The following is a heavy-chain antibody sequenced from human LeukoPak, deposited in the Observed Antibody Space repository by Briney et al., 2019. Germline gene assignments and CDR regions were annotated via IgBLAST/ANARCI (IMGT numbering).Heavy chain of an antibody. CDR1: GFTFSSYG. D-gene: IGHD1-26*01. J-gene: IGHJ3*02. CDR3: ARDPRMSGATRAFDI. Sequence: PGGSLRLSCAASGFTFSSYGMSWVRQAPGKGLEWVSAISGSGGSTYYADSVKGRFTISRDNAKNSLYLQMNSLRAEDTAVYYCARDPRMSGATRAFDIWGQGTMVTVSS. CDR2: ISGSGGST. V-gene: IGHV3-23*01.